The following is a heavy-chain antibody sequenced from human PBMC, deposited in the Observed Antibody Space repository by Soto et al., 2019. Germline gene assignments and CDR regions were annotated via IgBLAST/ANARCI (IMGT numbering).Heavy chain of an antibody. J-gene: IGHJ3*02. V-gene: IGHV4-39*01. Sequence: SETLSLTCTVSGGSISSSSYYWGWIRQPPGKGLEWIGSIYYSGSTYYNPSLKSRVTISVDTSKNQFSLKLSSVTAADTAVYYCARQEITMVRGVIIFAFDIWGQGIMVTVSS. D-gene: IGHD3-10*01. CDR3: ARQEITMVRGVIIFAFDI. CDR2: IYYSGST. CDR1: GGSISSSSYY.